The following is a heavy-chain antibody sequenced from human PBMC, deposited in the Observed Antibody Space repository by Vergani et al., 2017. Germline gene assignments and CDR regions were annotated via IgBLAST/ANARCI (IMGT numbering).Heavy chain of an antibody. CDR2: IYYSGST. CDR1: GGSISSSSYY. CDR3: ARAGSGRIVDI. D-gene: IGHD3-3*01. V-gene: IGHV4-39*07. J-gene: IGHJ3*02. Sequence: QVQLQQWGAGLLKPSETLSLTCAVSGGSISSSSYYWGWIRQPPGKGLEWIGSIYYSGSTYYNPSLKSRVTISVDTSKNQFSLKLSSVTAADTAVYYCARAGSGRIVDIWGQGTMVTVSS.